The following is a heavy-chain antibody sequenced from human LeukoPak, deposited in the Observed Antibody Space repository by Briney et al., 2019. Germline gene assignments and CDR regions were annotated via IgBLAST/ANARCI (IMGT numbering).Heavy chain of an antibody. CDR3: AKEYQLRGMDV. D-gene: IGHD2-2*01. CDR2: INQDGSEK. Sequence: GGSLRLSCAASGFIFSSYAMSWVRQAPGKGLEWVANINQDGSEKYYVDSVKGRFTISRDNAKNSVYLQMNSLRVEDTAVYYCAKEYQLRGMDVWGQGTTVTVSS. V-gene: IGHV3-7*03. J-gene: IGHJ6*02. CDR1: GFIFSSYA.